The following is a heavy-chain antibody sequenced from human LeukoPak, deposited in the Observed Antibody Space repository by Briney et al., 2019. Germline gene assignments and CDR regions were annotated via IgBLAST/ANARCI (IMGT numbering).Heavy chain of an antibody. CDR3: ARGHHVVVATATWASDAFDL. V-gene: IGHV5-51*01. CDR1: GFTFSSYW. CDR2: IYPGDSDS. J-gene: IGHJ3*01. D-gene: IGHD2-21*02. Sequence: GGSLRLSCAASGFTFSSYWMSWVRQAPGKGLEWMGIIYPGDSDSRLSPSLQGQVTISADKSISTAYLQWNSLKASDTAMYYCARGHHVVVATATWASDAFDLWGQGTMVTVSS.